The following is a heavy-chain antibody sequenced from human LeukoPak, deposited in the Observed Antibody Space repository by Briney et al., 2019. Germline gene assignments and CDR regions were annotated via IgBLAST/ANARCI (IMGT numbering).Heavy chain of an antibody. CDR2: IYYSGST. Sequence: SETLSLTCTVSGGSISSGSYYWGWIRQPPGKGLEWIGSIYYSGSTNYNPSLKSRVTISVDTSRNQFSLKLTSVTAADTAVYYCAKVSDRDSSGYYWGFEYWGQGTLVTVSS. V-gene: IGHV4-39*07. J-gene: IGHJ4*02. CDR1: GGSISSGSYY. CDR3: AKVSDRDSSGYYWGFEY. D-gene: IGHD3-22*01.